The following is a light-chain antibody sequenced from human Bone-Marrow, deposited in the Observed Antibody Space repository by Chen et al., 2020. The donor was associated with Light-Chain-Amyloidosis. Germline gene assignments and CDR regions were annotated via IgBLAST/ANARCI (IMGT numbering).Light chain of an antibody. CDR1: QSISIY. Sequence: DIQMTQSPSTLSASLGDSVTITCRASQSISIYLAWYQQKPGTAPNLLIYRASNLQTGVPSRFSGSGSGTEFTLTISGLQPDDLATYYCQQYNTDYRTFGQGTKVEIK. CDR2: RAS. V-gene: IGKV1-5*03. CDR3: QQYNTDYRT. J-gene: IGKJ1*01.